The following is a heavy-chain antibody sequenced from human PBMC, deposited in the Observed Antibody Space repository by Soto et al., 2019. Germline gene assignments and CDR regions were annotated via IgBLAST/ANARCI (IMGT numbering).Heavy chain of an antibody. Sequence: QVQLVESGGGVVQPGRSLRLSCAASGFTFSTYAMHWVRQAPGKGLDWVAVISYDGSNKYYADSVKGRFIISRDNSKNTLYLQMNSLRAEDTTVYYCARGGPYYYDSSDWGAFHIWGQGTMVTVSS. CDR3: ARGGPYYYDSSDWGAFHI. CDR2: ISYDGSNK. D-gene: IGHD3-22*01. V-gene: IGHV3-30-3*01. CDR1: GFTFSTYA. J-gene: IGHJ3*02.